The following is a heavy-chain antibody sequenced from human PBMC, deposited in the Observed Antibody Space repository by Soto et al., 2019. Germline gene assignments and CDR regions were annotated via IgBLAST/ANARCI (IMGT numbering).Heavy chain of an antibody. CDR1: GGSISRYY. CDR3: ARGKEREGDYYYYYMYV. Sequence: PSETLSLTCTVSGGSISRYYWSWIRQPPGKGLEWIGYIYYSGSTNYNPSLKSRVTISVDTSKNQFSLKLSSVTAADTAVYYCARGKEREGDYYYYYMYVWGKGTTVTVSS. CDR2: IYYSGST. V-gene: IGHV4-59*08. J-gene: IGHJ6*03.